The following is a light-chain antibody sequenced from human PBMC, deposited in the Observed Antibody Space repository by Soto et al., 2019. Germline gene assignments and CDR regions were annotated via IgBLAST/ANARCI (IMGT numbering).Light chain of an antibody. V-gene: IGKV1-39*01. CDR2: AAS. CDR1: QSVSRY. Sequence: DIQMTQSPSSLSASVGDSVTITCRASQSVSRYFNWYQQKPGSAPKPLIYAASTLQSGIPDRFSGSGSGTDFTLTISRLEPEDFAVYYCQQYGRSPPVKFGQGTKVDIK. CDR3: QQYGRSPPVK. J-gene: IGKJ1*01.